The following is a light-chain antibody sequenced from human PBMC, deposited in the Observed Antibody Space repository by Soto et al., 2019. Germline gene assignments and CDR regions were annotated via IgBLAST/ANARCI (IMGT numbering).Light chain of an antibody. V-gene: IGKV3-15*01. J-gene: IGKJ1*01. CDR1: QTISTN. CDR3: QYYHRWPPWT. Sequence: EIVMTQSPATVSVSPGERATLSCRASQTISTNLAWYQQKPGQPPRLLIHGASTRASGVPDRFSGSGSGTEFTLTINILQSEDFAVYYCQYYHRWPPWTVGQGTKVDIK. CDR2: GAS.